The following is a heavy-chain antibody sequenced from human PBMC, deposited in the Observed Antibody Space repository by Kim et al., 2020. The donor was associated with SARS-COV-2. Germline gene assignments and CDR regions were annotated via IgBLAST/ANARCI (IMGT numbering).Heavy chain of an antibody. CDR1: GGSFSGYY. D-gene: IGHD6-13*01. CDR2: INNSGST. Sequence: SETLSLTCAAYGGSFSGYYWSWIRQPPGKGLEWIGEINNSGSTNYNPSLKSRVTISVDTSKNQFSLKLSSVTAADTTVYYCARGPGYSSSWYGARNWFDPWGQGTLVTVSS. J-gene: IGHJ5*02. V-gene: IGHV4-34*01. CDR3: ARGPGYSSSWYGARNWFDP.